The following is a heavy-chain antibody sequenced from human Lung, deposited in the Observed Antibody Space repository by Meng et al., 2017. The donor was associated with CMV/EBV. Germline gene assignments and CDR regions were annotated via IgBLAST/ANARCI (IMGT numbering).Heavy chain of an antibody. CDR3: ANVVVTAMRNPDY. CDR1: GFTLCSYA. CDR2: ISGSGGST. Sequence: EVQLLESGGGLVQPGGSVRLSCAASGFTLCSYAMSWVRQAPGKGLEWVSAISGSGGSTYYADSVKGRFTISRDNSKNTLYLQMNSLRAEDTAVYYCANVVVTAMRNPDYWGQGTLVTVAS. V-gene: IGHV3-23*01. D-gene: IGHD2-21*02. J-gene: IGHJ4*02.